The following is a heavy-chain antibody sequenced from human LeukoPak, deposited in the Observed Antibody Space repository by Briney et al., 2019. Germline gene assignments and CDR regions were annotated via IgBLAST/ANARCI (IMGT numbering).Heavy chain of an antibody. V-gene: IGHV3-48*01. D-gene: IGHD3-10*01. CDR2: ISSSSSTI. CDR1: GFTFSSYS. J-gene: IGHJ4*02. Sequence: GGSLRLSYAASGFTFSSYSMNWVRQAPGKGLEWVSYISSSSSTIYYADSVKGRFTISRDSAKNSLYLQMNSLRAEDTAVYYCARGYYGSGSYSDYWGQGTLVTVSS. CDR3: ARGYYGSGSYSDY.